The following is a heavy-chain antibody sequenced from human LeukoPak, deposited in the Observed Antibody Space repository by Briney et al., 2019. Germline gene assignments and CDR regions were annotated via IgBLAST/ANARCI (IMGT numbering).Heavy chain of an antibody. CDR2: IYYSGST. Sequence: SETLSLTCTVSGGSISSYYWSWIRQPPGKGLEWIGYIYYSGSTNYNPSLKSRVTISVDTSKNQFSLKLSSVTAADTAVYYCARGIVVVPAASFDYWGQGTLVTVSS. CDR1: GGSISSYY. J-gene: IGHJ4*02. CDR3: ARGIVVVPAASFDY. V-gene: IGHV4-59*01. D-gene: IGHD2-2*01.